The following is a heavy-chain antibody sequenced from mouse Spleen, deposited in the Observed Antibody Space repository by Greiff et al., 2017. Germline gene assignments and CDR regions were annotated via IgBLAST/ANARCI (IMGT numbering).Heavy chain of an antibody. J-gene: IGHJ2*01. D-gene: IGHD1-1*01. CDR3: ARRYGSTYYFDY. V-gene: IGHV5-9-1*01. CDR2: ISSGGSYT. Sequence: EVMLVESGGGLVKPGGSLKLSCAASGFTFSSYAMSWVRQTPEKRLEWVATISSGGSYTYYPDSVKGRFTISRDNAKNTLYLQMSSLRSEDTAMYYCARRYGSTYYFDYWGQGTTLTVSS. CDR1: GFTFSSYA.